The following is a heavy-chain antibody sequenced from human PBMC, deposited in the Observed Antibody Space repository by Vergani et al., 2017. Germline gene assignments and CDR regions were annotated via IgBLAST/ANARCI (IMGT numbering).Heavy chain of an antibody. CDR3: ARSRIYYGAGSPDY. Sequence: QVKLQESGPGLVKPSETLSLTCTVSGASVNSYYWSWIRQPPGKGLDWMGYVSFRGDTLYDPSVKCRMTISLNTSSNQFSLYLTSVTAADTAVYYCARSRIYYGAGSPDYWGQGTLVTVSS. CDR1: GASVNSYY. V-gene: IGHV4-59*02. J-gene: IGHJ4*02. D-gene: IGHD3-10*01. CDR2: VSFRGDT.